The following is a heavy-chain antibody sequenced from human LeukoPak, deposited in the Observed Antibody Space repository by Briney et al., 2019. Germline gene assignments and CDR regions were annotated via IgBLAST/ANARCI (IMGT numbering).Heavy chain of an antibody. CDR2: ISGSGGST. V-gene: IGHV3-23*01. J-gene: IGHJ4*02. CDR1: GFTFSSYA. CDR3: AKVEGIFGVVIRPVYYFDY. Sequence: GGSLRLSCAASGFTFSSYAMSWVRQAPGKGLEWVSAISGSGGSTYYADSVKGRFTISRDNSKNTLYLQMNSLRAEDTAVYYCAKVEGIFGVVIRPVYYFDYWGQGTLVTVSS. D-gene: IGHD3-3*01.